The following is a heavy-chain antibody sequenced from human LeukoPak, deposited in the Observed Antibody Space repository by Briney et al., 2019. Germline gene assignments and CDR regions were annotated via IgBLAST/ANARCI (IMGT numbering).Heavy chain of an antibody. V-gene: IGHV3-7*01. CDR3: ARGLDCRRTSCYLDI. Sequence: GGSLRLSCAASGFTVTKYWVAWVRQDPGKVLGWVGNINQDGNERFYVESVKGRFIISIDNAKQSLYLRMNSLGAEDTAVYYCARGLDCRRTSCYLDIWGQGTMVTVSS. J-gene: IGHJ5*02. CDR1: GFTVTKYW. CDR2: INQDGNER. D-gene: IGHD2-2*01.